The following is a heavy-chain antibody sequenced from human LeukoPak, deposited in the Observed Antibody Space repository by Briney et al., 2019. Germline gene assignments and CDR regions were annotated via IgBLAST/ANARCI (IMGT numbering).Heavy chain of an antibody. CDR2: SIIEGLST. CDR1: GFTLSPYW. D-gene: IGHD2-2*01. J-gene: IGHJ4*02. V-gene: IGHV3-74*01. Sequence: PRGSLRLSCAASGFTLSPYWMHWVRQAPGKGLVWVSRSIIEGLSTTYADSVKGRFTISRDNTKNTLYLQRNILRAEDTAVYYCTRARCSRTSCNTESDYWGQGTLVTVS. CDR3: TRARCSRTSCNTESDY.